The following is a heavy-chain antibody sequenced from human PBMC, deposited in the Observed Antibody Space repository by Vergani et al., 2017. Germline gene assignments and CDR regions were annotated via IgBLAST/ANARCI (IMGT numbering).Heavy chain of an antibody. CDR1: GFSFSDYY. Sequence: VRLVESGGGLVRPGGSLRLSCRASGFSFSDYYMTWIRQAPGKGLEWVSFIGKVEDVTHYGDSVKGRFTISRENAKNSLYLQMNGLRAGDTAVYYCARRDSSSPALDYWGQGTLVTVSS. J-gene: IGHJ4*02. CDR2: IGKVEDVT. CDR3: ARRDSSSPALDY. V-gene: IGHV3-11*06. D-gene: IGHD6-6*01.